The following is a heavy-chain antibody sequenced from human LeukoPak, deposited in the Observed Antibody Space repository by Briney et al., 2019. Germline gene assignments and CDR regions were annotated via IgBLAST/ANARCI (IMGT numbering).Heavy chain of an antibody. CDR2: IWSDGSNK. CDR3: ARDPNYYGSGNYGMDV. Sequence: GGSLRLSCAASGLSFSTYGMHWVRQAPGEGLEWVAMIWSDGSNKYYGDSVKGRFSISRDNSKNTLYLQMNSLRAEDTAVYYCARDPNYYGSGNYGMDVWGQGTTVTVSS. J-gene: IGHJ6*02. CDR1: GLSFSTYG. D-gene: IGHD3-10*01. V-gene: IGHV3-33*01.